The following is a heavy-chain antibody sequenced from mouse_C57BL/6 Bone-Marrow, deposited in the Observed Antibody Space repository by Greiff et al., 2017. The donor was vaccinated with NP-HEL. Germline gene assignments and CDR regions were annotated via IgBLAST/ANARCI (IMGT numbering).Heavy chain of an antibody. J-gene: IGHJ3*01. Sequence: DVHLVESGEGLVKPGGSLKLSCAASGFTFSSYAMSWVRQTPEKRLEWVAYISSGGDYIYYADTVKGRFTISRDNARNTLYLQMSSLKSEDTAMYYCTRGLLGFAYWGQGTLVTVSA. CDR1: GFTFSSYA. CDR3: TRGLLGFAY. V-gene: IGHV5-9-1*02. CDR2: ISSGGDYI. D-gene: IGHD1-1*01.